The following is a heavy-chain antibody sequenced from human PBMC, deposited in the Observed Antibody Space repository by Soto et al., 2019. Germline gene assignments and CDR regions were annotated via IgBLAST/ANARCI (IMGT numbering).Heavy chain of an antibody. CDR1: GGSISSGGYY. CDR2: IYYSGST. Sequence: PSETLSLTCTVSGGSISSGGYYWSWIRQHPGKGLEWIGYIYYSGSTYYNPSLKSRVTISVDTSKNQFSLKLSSVTAADTAVYYCARDYPDYVGGGWFDPWGQGTLVTVSS. J-gene: IGHJ5*02. D-gene: IGHD3-16*01. V-gene: IGHV4-31*03. CDR3: ARDYPDYVGGGWFDP.